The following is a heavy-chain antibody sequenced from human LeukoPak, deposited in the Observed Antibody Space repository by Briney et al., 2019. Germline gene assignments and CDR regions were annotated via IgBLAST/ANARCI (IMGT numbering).Heavy chain of an antibody. D-gene: IGHD6-13*01. CDR1: GYTFTSYD. CDR3: ARLHSSSWYLYYFDY. CDR2: MNPNSGNT. Sequence: GASVKVSCKASGYTFTSYDINWVRQATGQGLEWMGWMNPNSGNTGYAQKFQGRVTITRNTSISTAYMELSSLRSEDTAVYYCARLHSSSWYLYYFDYWGQETLVTVSS. V-gene: IGHV1-8*03. J-gene: IGHJ4*02.